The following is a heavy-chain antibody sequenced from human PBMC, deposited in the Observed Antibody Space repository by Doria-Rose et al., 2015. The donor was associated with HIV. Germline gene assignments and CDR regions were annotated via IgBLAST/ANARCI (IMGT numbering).Heavy chain of an antibody. CDR3: ARIKSSRWYHKYYFDF. V-gene: IGHV2-26*01. CDR1: GVSLSSPGMG. J-gene: IGHJ4*02. CDR2: IFSDDER. D-gene: IGHD6-13*01. Sequence: SGPVLVKPTETLTLTCTVSGVSLSSPGMGVSWIRQPPGKALEWLANIFSDDERSYKSSLKSRLTISRATSNSQVVLTMTDRDPVDTATYYCARIKSSRWYHKYYFDFWGQGTLVIVSA.